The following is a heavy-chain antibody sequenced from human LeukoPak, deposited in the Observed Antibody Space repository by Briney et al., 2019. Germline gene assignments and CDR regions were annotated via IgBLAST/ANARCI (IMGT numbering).Heavy chain of an antibody. CDR3: AREALTETTFGPYDY. Sequence: TGGSLRLSCAASGFTFSDYYMSWIRQAPGKGLEWISSISSSSRYTNYADSLMGRFTLSRDNAKKSLYLQMNSLRAEDTAVYYCAREALTETTFGPYDYWGQGTLVTVSS. D-gene: IGHD4-17*01. V-gene: IGHV3-11*06. J-gene: IGHJ4*02. CDR2: ISSSSRYT. CDR1: GFTFSDYY.